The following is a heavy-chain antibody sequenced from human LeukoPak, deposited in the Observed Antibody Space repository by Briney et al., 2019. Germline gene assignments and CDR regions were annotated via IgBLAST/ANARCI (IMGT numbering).Heavy chain of an antibody. D-gene: IGHD6-13*01. CDR2: IYYSGST. V-gene: IGHV4-59*01. CDR3: ARDVGSSWCTRGDYYYYGMDV. J-gene: IGHJ6*02. CDR1: GGSISSYY. Sequence: SETLSLTCTVSGGSISSYYWSWIRQPPGKGLEWIGYIYYSGSTNYNPSLKSRVTISVDTSKNQFSLKLSSVTAADTAVYYCARDVGSSWCTRGDYYYYGMDVWGQGTTVTVSS.